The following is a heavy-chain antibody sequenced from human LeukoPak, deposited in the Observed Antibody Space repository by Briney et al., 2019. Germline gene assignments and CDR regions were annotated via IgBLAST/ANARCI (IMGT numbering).Heavy chain of an antibody. J-gene: IGHJ5*02. V-gene: IGHV4-59*01. CDR3: ARSHGSGSYYDNWFDP. CDR1: GGAISSYY. D-gene: IGHD3-10*01. CDR2: IYYSGST. Sequence: SGTLSVTCTVSGGAISSYYWSWIRQPPGKRLEWIGYIYYSGSTNYNPSLKSRVTISVDTSKNQFSLKLSSVTAADTAVYYCARSHGSGSYYDNWFDPWGQGTLVTVSS.